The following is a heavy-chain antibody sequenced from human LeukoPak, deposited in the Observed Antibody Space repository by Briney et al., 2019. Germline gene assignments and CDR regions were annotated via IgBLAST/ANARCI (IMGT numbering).Heavy chain of an antibody. Sequence: PGRSLRLSCAAAGFTFDDYAMHWVRHAPGKGLEWVSGISWNSGSIGYADSVKGRFTISRDNAKNSLYLQMNSLRAEDMALYYCAKDSQFDVGATGYFYYWVQGTLVTVSS. CDR1: GFTFDDYA. V-gene: IGHV3-9*03. CDR3: AKDSQFDVGATGYFYY. J-gene: IGHJ4*02. D-gene: IGHD1-26*01. CDR2: ISWNSGSI.